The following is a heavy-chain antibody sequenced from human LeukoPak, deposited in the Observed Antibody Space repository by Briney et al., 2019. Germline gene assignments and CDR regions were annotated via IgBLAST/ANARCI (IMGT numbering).Heavy chain of an antibody. CDR3: AREEQWLATYYMDV. CDR1: GGSISSYY. V-gene: IGHV4-4*07. CDR2: IYTSGST. J-gene: IGHJ6*03. Sequence: SETLSLTCTVSGGSISSYYWSWIRQPAGKGLEWIGRIYTSGSTNYNPSLKSRVTMSVDTSKNQFSLKLSSVTAADTAVYYRAREEQWLATYYMDVWGKGTTVTVSS. D-gene: IGHD6-19*01.